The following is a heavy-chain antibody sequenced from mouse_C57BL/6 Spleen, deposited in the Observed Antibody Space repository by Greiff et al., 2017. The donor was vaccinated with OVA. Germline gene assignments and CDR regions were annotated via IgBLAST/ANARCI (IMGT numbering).Heavy chain of an antibody. CDR3: ARMELREYFDV. D-gene: IGHD1-1*01. CDR1: GYTFTSYW. CDR2: INPSSGYT. Sequence: VQLQESGAELAKPGASVKLSCKASGYTFTSYWMPWVKQRPGPGLEWIGYINPSSGYTKYNQKFKDKATLTADKSSSTAYMQLSSLTYEDSAVYYCARMELREYFDVWGTGTTVTVSS. V-gene: IGHV1-7*01. J-gene: IGHJ1*03.